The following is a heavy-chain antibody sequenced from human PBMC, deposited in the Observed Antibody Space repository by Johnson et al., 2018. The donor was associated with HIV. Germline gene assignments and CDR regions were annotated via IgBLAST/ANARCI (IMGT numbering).Heavy chain of an antibody. CDR1: GFTFSSYD. J-gene: IGHJ3*02. V-gene: IGHV3-13*01. CDR2: LGTAGDT. D-gene: IGHD1-26*01. CDR3: ARDRVGATAFDM. Sequence: VQLVESGGGVVQPGRSLRLSCAASGFTFSSYDMHWVRQATGKGLEWVSALGTAGDTYHADSMKGRFTISRDNAKNSLYLHMNSLRAEDTAVYYCARDRVGATAFDMWGQGTMVTVSS.